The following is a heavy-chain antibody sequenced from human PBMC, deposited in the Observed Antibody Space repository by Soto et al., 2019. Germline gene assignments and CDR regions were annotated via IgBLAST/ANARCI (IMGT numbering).Heavy chain of an antibody. CDR1: GGSFSGYY. J-gene: IGHJ6*02. Sequence: QVQLQQWGAGLLKPSETLSLTCAVYGGSFSGYYWSWIRQPPGKGLEWIGEINHSGSTNYNQSPKSPHTVSVDTSKNRFSLKLSSVTAADTGVYYCARFRTTTRPVGTRGGMDVWGQGTTVTGSS. V-gene: IGHV4-34*01. CDR2: INHSGST. CDR3: ARFRTTTRPVGTRGGMDV. D-gene: IGHD1-26*01.